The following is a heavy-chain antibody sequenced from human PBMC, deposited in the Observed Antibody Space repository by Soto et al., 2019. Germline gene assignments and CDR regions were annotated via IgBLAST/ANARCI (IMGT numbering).Heavy chain of an antibody. Sequence: ASGKVSCKASGYSFTNNDVTWLRQATGQVLEWMGWMNPGSGDTGYAQKFQGRVTMTRDISIATAYMELSSLRSDDTAIYYCARMATFGSLNWFDPWGQGTLVTVSS. J-gene: IGHJ5*02. CDR1: GYSFTNND. CDR2: MNPGSGDT. D-gene: IGHD3-16*01. V-gene: IGHV1-8*01. CDR3: ARMATFGSLNWFDP.